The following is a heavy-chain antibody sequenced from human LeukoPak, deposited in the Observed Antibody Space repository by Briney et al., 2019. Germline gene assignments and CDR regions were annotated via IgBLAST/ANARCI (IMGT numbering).Heavy chain of an antibody. CDR1: GFNFIDYS. J-gene: IGHJ4*01. CDR3: ARDHRYAFDN. CDR2: IGISSGNT. D-gene: IGHD5-12*01. V-gene: IGHV3-48*01. Sequence: GGSLRLSCAASGFNFIDYSMNWVRQTPGKGLEWISYIGISSGNTEYADSVKGRFTISRDKARNSLYLQMNSLRVEDTAMYYCARDHRYAFDNWGHGTLVTVSS.